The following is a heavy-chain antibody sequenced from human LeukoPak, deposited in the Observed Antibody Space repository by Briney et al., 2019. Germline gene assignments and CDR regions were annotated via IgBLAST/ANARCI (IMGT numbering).Heavy chain of an antibody. CDR2: IYHSGST. CDR3: ARNLNLDYYYGMDV. V-gene: IGHV4-4*02. J-gene: IGHJ6*02. Sequence: SGTLSLTCAVSGGSISSSNWWSWVRQPPGKGLEWIGEIYHSGSTNYNPSLKSRVTISVDKSKNQFSLKLSSVTAADTAVYYCARNLNLDYYYGMDVWGQGTTVTVSS. D-gene: IGHD1-14*01. CDR1: GGSISSSNW.